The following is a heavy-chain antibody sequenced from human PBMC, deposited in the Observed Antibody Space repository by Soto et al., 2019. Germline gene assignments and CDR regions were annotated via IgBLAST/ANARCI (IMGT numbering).Heavy chain of an antibody. Sequence: SETLSLTCTVSGGPIRSSSHSWGWIRQSPGTGLEWIGSIDESGESYYNPSLKSRVTIFVDTSKNQFSLKLISVTGADSAIYYCAREGGYVDYWGQGTLVTVSS. J-gene: IGHJ4*02. V-gene: IGHV4-39*02. CDR3: AREGGYVDY. CDR2: IDESGES. D-gene: IGHD1-1*01. CDR1: GGPIRSSSHS.